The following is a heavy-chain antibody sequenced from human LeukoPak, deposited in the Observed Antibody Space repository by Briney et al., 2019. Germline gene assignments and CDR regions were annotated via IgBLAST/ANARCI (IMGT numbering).Heavy chain of an antibody. J-gene: IGHJ1*01. CDR2: IYYSGRT. V-gene: IGHV4-39*01. Sequence: SETLSLTCSVSGDSVSRSDSYWDWIRQPPGKGLEWIGTIYYSGRTYYSPSLKGRVTMSVDPSNNQFSLSLRSVTAADTAVYYCARRRYYDGSGYLEWGQGTLLSVSS. CDR1: GDSVSRSDSY. CDR3: ARRRYYDGSGYLE. D-gene: IGHD3-22*01.